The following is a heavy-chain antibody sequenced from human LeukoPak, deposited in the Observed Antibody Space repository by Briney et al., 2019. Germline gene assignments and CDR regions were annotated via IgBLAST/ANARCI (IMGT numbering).Heavy chain of an antibody. CDR3: ARGYGDYPPNYYYYGRPDYGMDV. CDR1: GYTFTSYG. V-gene: IGHV1-18*01. Sequence: GASVKVSCKASGYTFTSYGISWVRQAPGQGLEWMGRISAYNGNTNYAQKLQGRVTMTTDTSTSTAYMELRSLRSDDTAVYYCARGYGDYPPNYYYYGRPDYGMDVWGQGTTVTVSS. CDR2: ISAYNGNT. J-gene: IGHJ6*02. D-gene: IGHD4-17*01.